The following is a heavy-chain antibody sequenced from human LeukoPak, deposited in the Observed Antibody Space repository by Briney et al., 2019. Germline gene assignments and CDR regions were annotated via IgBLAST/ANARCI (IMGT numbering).Heavy chain of an antibody. Sequence: LSGGSLILSCVASGFSFSSYWMHWVRQAPGKGLVWLSRISTDGSSTSYADSVKGRLTISRDNAKNTLYLQMNSLRAEDTAVYYCAKDLGCSSTSCYFQHWGQGTLVTVSS. J-gene: IGHJ1*01. CDR3: AKDLGCSSTSCYFQH. D-gene: IGHD2-2*01. V-gene: IGHV3-74*01. CDR2: ISTDGSST. CDR1: GFSFSSYW.